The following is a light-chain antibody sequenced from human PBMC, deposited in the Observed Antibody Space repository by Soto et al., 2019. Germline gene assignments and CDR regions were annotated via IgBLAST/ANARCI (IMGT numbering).Light chain of an antibody. J-gene: IGLJ1*01. CDR3: QSYDSSLSGYV. V-gene: IGLV1-40*01. CDR2: GNS. CDR1: SSNIGAGYD. Sequence: SLLTQPPSVSGAPGQRVTISCNGSSSNIGAGYDVHWYQQLPGTAPKLLIYGNSNRPSGVPDRFSGSKSGTSASLAITGLQAEDEADYYCQSYDSSLSGYVFGIGTKVTVL.